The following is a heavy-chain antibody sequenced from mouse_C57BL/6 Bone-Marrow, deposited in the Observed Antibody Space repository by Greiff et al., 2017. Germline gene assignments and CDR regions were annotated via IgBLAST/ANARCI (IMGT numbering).Heavy chain of an antibody. CDR3: AKHPRYGNGGRDY. CDR1: GFSLTRYG. CDR2: IWGGGST. D-gene: IGHD2-1*01. J-gene: IGHJ4*01. Sequence: VPGVESGPGLVAPSQSLSITCTVSGFSLTRYGVDWVRQPPGKGLEWLGVIWGGGSTHYNSALMSRLSISKDNSKSQVFLNMTSLQSDDTAMYYCAKHPRYGNGGRDYWGQGTSVTVSS. V-gene: IGHV2-9*01.